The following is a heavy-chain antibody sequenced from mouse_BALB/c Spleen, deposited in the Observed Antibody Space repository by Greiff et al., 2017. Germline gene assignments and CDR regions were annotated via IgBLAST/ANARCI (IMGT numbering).Heavy chain of an antibody. CDR3: ARMEYDYDEGAMDY. J-gene: IGHJ4*01. CDR2: IWGGGST. CDR1: GFSLTDYG. D-gene: IGHD2-4*01. Sequence: QVQLKESGPGLVAPSQSLSITCTVSGFSLTDYGVSWIRQPPGKGLEWLGVIWGGGSTYYNSTLKSRLSISKDNSKSQVFLKMNSLQANDTAIYYCARMEYDYDEGAMDYWGQGTSVTVSS. V-gene: IGHV2-6-5*01.